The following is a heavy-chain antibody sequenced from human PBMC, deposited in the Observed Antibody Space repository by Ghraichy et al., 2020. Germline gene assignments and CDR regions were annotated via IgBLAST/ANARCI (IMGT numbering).Heavy chain of an antibody. J-gene: IGHJ4*02. V-gene: IGHV6-1*01. CDR3: ARGAEGVFDY. CDR1: GDTVSNNRVG. D-gene: IGHD3-10*01. Sequence: SQTLSLTCAISGDTVSNNRVGWNWIRQSPSRGLEWLGRTYYRSRRYNDYAVSVKSRITIDPDTSKNQFSLQLNSVTPEDTAVYYCARGAEGVFDYWVQGTLVAVSS. CDR2: TYYRSRRYN.